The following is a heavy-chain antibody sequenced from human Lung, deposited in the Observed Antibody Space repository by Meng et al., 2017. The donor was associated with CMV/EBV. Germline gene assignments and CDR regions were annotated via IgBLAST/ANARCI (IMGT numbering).Heavy chain of an antibody. CDR1: GFTFSDHH. CDR2: IKKKADSYTT. CDR3: ADLAEAFGMDI. Sequence: GGSXRLXXAPSGFTFSDHHMDWVRQAPGRGLEWVGEIKKKADSYTTHYAASVKGRFTISRDDSKNSVYLQLSSLKTEDSAVYYCADLAEAFGMDIWGQGTTVTVSS. V-gene: IGHV3-72*01. D-gene: IGHD6-19*01. J-gene: IGHJ6*02.